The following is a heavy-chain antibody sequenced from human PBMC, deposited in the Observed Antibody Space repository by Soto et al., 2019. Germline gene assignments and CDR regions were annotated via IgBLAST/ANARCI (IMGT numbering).Heavy chain of an antibody. CDR3: ASGGNWFDP. CDR2: MYYNGNI. J-gene: IGHJ5*02. V-gene: IGHV4-59*01. CDR1: GGSISNYY. Sequence: SETLSLTCNVSGGSISNYYWTWVRRSPEKGLEWIGYMYYNGNINYNPSLKSRVTISIDTSKNQFSLTLKSVTAADTAVYYCASGGNWFDPWGQGVLVTVSS. D-gene: IGHD3-16*01.